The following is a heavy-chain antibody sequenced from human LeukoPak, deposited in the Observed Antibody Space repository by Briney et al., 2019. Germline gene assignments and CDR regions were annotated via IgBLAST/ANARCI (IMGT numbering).Heavy chain of an antibody. CDR2: INPNSGGT. Sequence: ASVKLSCKASGYTFTGYYMHWVRQAPGQGLEWMGWINPNSGGTNYAQKFQGRVTMTRDTSISTAYMELSRLRSDDTAVYYCARRIAAAGMYYFDYWGQGTLVTVSS. CDR1: GYTFTGYY. CDR3: ARRIAAAGMYYFDY. D-gene: IGHD6-13*01. J-gene: IGHJ4*02. V-gene: IGHV1-2*02.